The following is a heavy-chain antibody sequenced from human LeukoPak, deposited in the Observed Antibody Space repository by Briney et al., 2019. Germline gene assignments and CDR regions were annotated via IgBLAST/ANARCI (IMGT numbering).Heavy chain of an antibody. V-gene: IGHV3-30*18. CDR1: GFTFSSYG. Sequence: GGSLRLSCAASGFTFSSYGMHWVRQAPGKGLEWVAVISYDGSNKYYADSVKGRFTISRDNSKNTLYLQMNSLRAEDTAVYYCAKDRDDFRSYYMDVWGKGTTVTVSS. CDR2: ISYDGSNK. J-gene: IGHJ6*03. CDR3: AKDRDDFRSYYMDV. D-gene: IGHD3-3*01.